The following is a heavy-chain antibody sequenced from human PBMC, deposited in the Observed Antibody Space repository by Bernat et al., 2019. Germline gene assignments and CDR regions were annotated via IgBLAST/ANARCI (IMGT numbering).Heavy chain of an antibody. CDR1: GYTFTSYY. CDR3: ARSSITIFGVVIEAGLFDY. V-gene: IGHV1-46*01. CDR2: INPSGGST. Sequence: QVQLVQSGAEVKKPGASVKVSCKASGYTFTSYYMHWVRQAPGQGLEWMGIINPSGGSTSYAQKFQGRVTMTRDTSTSTVYMELSSLRSEDTAVYYCARSSITIFGVVIEAGLFDYGGQGPLVNASS. D-gene: IGHD3-3*01. J-gene: IGHJ4*02.